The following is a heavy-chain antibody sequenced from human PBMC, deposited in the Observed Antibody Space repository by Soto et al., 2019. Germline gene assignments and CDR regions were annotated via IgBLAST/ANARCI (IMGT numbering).Heavy chain of an antibody. D-gene: IGHD3-22*01. J-gene: IGHJ4*02. V-gene: IGHV4-59*01. CDR1: DGSLTSYY. CDR3: ARVGYYDSSTIDY. CDR2: IYYSGRT. Sequence: SVTMSLTCTVSDGSLTSYYWNCIRQPPGKGLEWIGYIYYSGRTKYNPSLESRVTMSVDTSQNQFSLKLSSVTAADTAVYYCARVGYYDSSTIDYWGQGALVTVSS.